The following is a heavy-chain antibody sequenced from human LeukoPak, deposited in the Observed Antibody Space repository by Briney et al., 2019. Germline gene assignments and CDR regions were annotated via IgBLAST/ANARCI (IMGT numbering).Heavy chain of an antibody. V-gene: IGHV3-21*04. CDR3: ARDAGGAWPFDY. J-gene: IGHJ4*02. CDR2: ISPSGENT. CDR1: GFTFSSYS. Sequence: GGSLRLSCAASGFTFSSYSMNWVRQAPGKGLEWFSTISPSGENTHYPDSVKGRFTISRDNSKNTLSLEINGLRVDDTAVYYCARDAGGAWPFDYWGQGTRVTVSS. D-gene: IGHD4-17*01.